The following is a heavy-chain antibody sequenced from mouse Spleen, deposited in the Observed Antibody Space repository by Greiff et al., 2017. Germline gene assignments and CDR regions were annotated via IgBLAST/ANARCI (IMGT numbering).Heavy chain of an antibody. Sequence: QVQLQQPGAELVKPGASVKLSCKASGYTFTSYWMQWVKQRPGQGLEWIGEIDPSDSYTNYNQKFKGKATLTVDTSSSTAYMQLSSLTSEDSAVYYCARRALTFDYWGQGTTLTVSS. J-gene: IGHJ2*01. V-gene: IGHV1-50*01. CDR3: ARRALTFDY. CDR1: GYTFTSYW. D-gene: IGHD4-1*01. CDR2: IDPSDSYT.